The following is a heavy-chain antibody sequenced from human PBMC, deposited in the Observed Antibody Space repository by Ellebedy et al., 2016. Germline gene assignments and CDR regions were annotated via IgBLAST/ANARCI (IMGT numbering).Heavy chain of an antibody. CDR2: IDSGGSS. Sequence: GGSLRLSXAASGFTFSSYWMHWVRQAPGKGLEWVSVIDSGGSSYYADSVKGRFTISRDSPKNTLYLQMNSLRAEDTAVYYCATRHYGGFDIWGRGTMVTVSS. D-gene: IGHD4-23*01. CDR1: GFTFSSYW. J-gene: IGHJ3*02. CDR3: ATRHYGGFDI. V-gene: IGHV3-53*01.